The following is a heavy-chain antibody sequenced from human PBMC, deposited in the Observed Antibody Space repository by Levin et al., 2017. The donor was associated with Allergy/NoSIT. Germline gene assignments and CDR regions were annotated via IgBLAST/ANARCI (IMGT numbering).Heavy chain of an antibody. CDR3: ARMGQQLDHYYYYGMDV. V-gene: IGHV1-69*13. CDR1: GGTFSSYA. D-gene: IGHD6-13*01. CDR2: IIPIFGTA. Sequence: SVKVSCKASGGTFSSYAICWVRQAPGQGLEWMGGIIPIFGTANYAQKFQGRVTITADESTSTAYMELSSLRSEDTAVYYCARMGQQLDHYYYYGMDVWGQGTTVTVSS. J-gene: IGHJ6*02.